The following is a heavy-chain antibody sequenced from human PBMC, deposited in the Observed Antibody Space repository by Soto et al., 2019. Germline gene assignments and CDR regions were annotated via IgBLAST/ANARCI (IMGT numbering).Heavy chain of an antibody. Sequence: QVQLVESGGGLVKPGGSLRLSCAASGFTFSDYYMNWIRQVPGKGLECVSYISGSSDYTDYADSVKGRFTIYRDNAKNSLYLQMDSLRAEDTAVYFCARDPRYGGSPDYWGQGTLVTVSS. V-gene: IGHV3-11*05. CDR2: ISGSSDYT. J-gene: IGHJ4*02. CDR1: GFTFSDYY. D-gene: IGHD2-15*01. CDR3: ARDPRYGGSPDY.